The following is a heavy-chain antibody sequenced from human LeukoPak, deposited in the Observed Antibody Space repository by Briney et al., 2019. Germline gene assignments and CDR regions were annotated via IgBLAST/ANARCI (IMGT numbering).Heavy chain of an antibody. CDR1: GFTFSDYY. CDR3: ASSPTRGRAAAMAS. J-gene: IGHJ5*02. D-gene: IGHD6-25*01. CDR2: ISSSGDYT. V-gene: IGHV3-11*06. Sequence: GGSLRLSCAASGFTFSDYYMSWIRQAPGKGLEWLSYISSSGDYTNYADSVRGRFTISRDNAKNSLYLQMNSLRDEDRAVYYCASSPTRGRAAAMASWAQGTLVTVSS.